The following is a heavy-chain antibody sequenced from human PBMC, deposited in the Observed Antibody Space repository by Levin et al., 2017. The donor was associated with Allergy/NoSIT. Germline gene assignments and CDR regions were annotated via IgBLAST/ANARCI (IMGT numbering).Heavy chain of an antibody. V-gene: IGHV4-59*08. J-gene: IGHJ4*02. D-gene: IGHD3-10*01. CDR3: ARHVYIDGSPFDH. CDR1: SGSISNYH. CDR2: ISNSGNT. Sequence: PSETLSLTCSVSSGSISNYHWSWIRQSPAEGLEWIGHISNSGNTNYNPSLTSRVTISLDTSKSQISLRLSTVTAADTAVYYCARHVYIDGSPFDHWGQGTLVAFSS.